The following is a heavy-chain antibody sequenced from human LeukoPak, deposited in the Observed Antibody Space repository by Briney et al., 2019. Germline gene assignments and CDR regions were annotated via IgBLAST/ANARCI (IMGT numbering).Heavy chain of an antibody. Sequence: SETLSLTCTVSGGSISSSSYSWGWIRQLPGKGLEWIGSIYYSGSTYYNPSLKSRVTISVDTSKNQFSLKLSSVTAADTAVYYCARQQSGSYLVDFDYWGQGTLVTVSS. V-gene: IGHV4-39*01. D-gene: IGHD1-26*01. CDR1: GGSISSSSYS. CDR2: IYYSGST. CDR3: ARQQSGSYLVDFDY. J-gene: IGHJ4*02.